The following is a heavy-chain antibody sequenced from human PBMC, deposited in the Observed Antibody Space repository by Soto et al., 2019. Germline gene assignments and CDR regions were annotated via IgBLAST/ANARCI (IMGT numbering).Heavy chain of an antibody. Sequence: SETLSLTCAVSGGSIRNYYWNWIRQPPGKELEWIGYIYYNGSTNYNPSLKSRVTISVDTSKNELSLKLSSVTAADTAIYYCARTFSELRYGPLDYWSQGTLVTVSS. CDR2: IYYNGST. CDR1: GGSIRNYY. J-gene: IGHJ4*02. CDR3: ARTFSELRYGPLDY. V-gene: IGHV4-59*08. D-gene: IGHD5-18*01.